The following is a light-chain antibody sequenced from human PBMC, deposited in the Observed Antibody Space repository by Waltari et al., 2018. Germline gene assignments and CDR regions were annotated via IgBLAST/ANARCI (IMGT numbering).Light chain of an antibody. CDR2: GAA. CDR1: QSVRRT. Sequence: EIVLTQSPGTLSLSPGERATLSCRASQSVRRTLAWYQQKPGQAPRLRIYGAATRATGIPERFSGGGSGTDFSLTINRLEPEDFAVYYCQHYVRLPATFGQGTKVEIK. V-gene: IGKV3-20*01. J-gene: IGKJ1*01. CDR3: QHYVRLPAT.